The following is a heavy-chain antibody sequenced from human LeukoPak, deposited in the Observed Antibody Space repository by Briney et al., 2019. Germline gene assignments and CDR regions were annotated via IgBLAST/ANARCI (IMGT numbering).Heavy chain of an antibody. CDR3: ARTIVGEYYDN. Sequence: GGSLRLSCAASGFTFSSYRMNWVRQAPGKGLEWVSTISSGSNYIYYADSMKGRFTISRDNAKDSLYLQMNSLRAEDTAAYFCARTIVGEYYDNWGQGTLVTVSS. CDR2: ISSGSNYI. D-gene: IGHD1-26*01. J-gene: IGHJ4*02. CDR1: GFTFSSYR. V-gene: IGHV3-21*01.